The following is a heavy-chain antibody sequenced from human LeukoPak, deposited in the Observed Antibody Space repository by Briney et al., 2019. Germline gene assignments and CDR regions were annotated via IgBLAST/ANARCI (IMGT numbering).Heavy chain of an antibody. Sequence: SETLSLTCAVYGGSFSGYYWSWIRQPPGKGLERIGEINHSGSTNYNPSLKSRVTISVDTSKNQFSLKLSSVTAADTAVYYCARGLPRRYSSGWSLTYYFDYWGQGTLVTVSS. J-gene: IGHJ4*02. CDR2: INHSGST. CDR1: GGSFSGYY. D-gene: IGHD6-19*01. V-gene: IGHV4-34*01. CDR3: ARGLPRRYSSGWSLTYYFDY.